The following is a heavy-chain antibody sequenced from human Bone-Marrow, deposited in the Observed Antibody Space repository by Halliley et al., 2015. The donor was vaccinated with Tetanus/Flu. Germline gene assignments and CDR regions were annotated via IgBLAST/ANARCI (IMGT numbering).Heavy chain of an antibody. D-gene: IGHD1-26*01. CDR2: IYSGGNT. V-gene: IGHV3-53*01. CDR1: EFTVSSNY. Sequence: VQLVQSGGGLIQSGGSLRLSCAASEFTVSSNYMSWVRQAPGRGLEWVSLIYSGGNTYYADSVKGRFTISRDDSKNTVYLQMNSLRPEDTAVYYCASSSSGSYDYWGQGTLVTVSS. J-gene: IGHJ4*02. CDR3: ASSSSGSYDY.